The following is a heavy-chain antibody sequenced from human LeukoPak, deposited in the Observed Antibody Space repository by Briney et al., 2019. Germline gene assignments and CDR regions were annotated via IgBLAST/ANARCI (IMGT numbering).Heavy chain of an antibody. CDR1: GGSISSYY. V-gene: IGHV4-59*01. CDR2: IYYSGST. CDR3: ARGGYCSSTSCYPDAFDT. J-gene: IGHJ3*02. Sequence: PSETLSLTCTVSGGSISSYYWSWIRQPPGKGLEWIGYIYYSGSTNYNPSLKSRVTISVDTSKNQFSLKLSSVTAADTAVYYCARGGYCSSTSCYPDAFDTWGQGTMVTVSS. D-gene: IGHD2-2*01.